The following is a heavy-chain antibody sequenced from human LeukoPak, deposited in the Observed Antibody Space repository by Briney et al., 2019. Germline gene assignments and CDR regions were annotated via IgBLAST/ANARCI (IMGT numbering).Heavy chain of an antibody. CDR2: INHSGST. V-gene: IGHV4-34*01. D-gene: IGHD3-22*01. CDR3: ARALYYYDSSGYEYYFDY. J-gene: IGHJ4*02. CDR1: GGSFSGYY. Sequence: SETLSLTCAVYGGSFSGYYWSWIRQPPGKGLEWIGEINHSGSTNYNPSLKSRVTISVDTSKNQFSLKLSSVTAADTAVYYCARALYYYDSSGYEYYFDYWGQGTLVTVSS.